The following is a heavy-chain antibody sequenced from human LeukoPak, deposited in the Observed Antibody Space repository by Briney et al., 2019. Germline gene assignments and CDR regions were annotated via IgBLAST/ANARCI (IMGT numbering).Heavy chain of an antibody. CDR1: GFTFTNNA. V-gene: IGHV3-23*01. CDR2: ISGSGDST. J-gene: IGHJ4*02. CDR3: GKKYYYDMSRFYRDVADS. D-gene: IGHD3-22*01. Sequence: GGSLRLSCAASGFTFTNNAMTWVRQAPGKGLEWVSSISGSGDSTDYTGSVRGRFTISRDNSKNTLYLQMNSLRIEVTAVYYCGKKYYYDMSRFYRDVADSWGQGTLVTVSS.